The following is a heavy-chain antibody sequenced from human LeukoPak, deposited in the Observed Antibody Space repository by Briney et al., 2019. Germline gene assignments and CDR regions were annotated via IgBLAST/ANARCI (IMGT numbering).Heavy chain of an antibody. J-gene: IGHJ4*02. Sequence: GGSLRLSCAASGFTFSTYSMNWVRQAPGKGLEWISFIRHDSSDIYYADSVKGRFTISRDNAKNSLYLQMNSLRVEDTAVYYCARGGGYCSSTSCYIFDYWGQGTLVTVSS. D-gene: IGHD2-2*02. V-gene: IGHV3-48*01. CDR1: GFTFSTYS. CDR2: IRHDSSDI. CDR3: ARGGGYCSSTSCYIFDY.